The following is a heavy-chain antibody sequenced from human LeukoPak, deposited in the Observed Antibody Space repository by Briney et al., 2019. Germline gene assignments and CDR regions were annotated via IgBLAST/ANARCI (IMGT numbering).Heavy chain of an antibody. V-gene: IGHV3-21*01. J-gene: IGHJ3*02. Sequence: GGSLRLSCAASVFTFSSYSMNWVRQAPGKGLEGVSSISSSSSYIYYADSVKGLFTISRDNAKNSLYLQMNSLRAEDTAVYYCAREVVTIFGVVIRDDAFDIWGQGTMVTVSS. CDR3: AREVVTIFGVVIRDDAFDI. D-gene: IGHD3-3*01. CDR2: ISSSSSYI. CDR1: VFTFSSYS.